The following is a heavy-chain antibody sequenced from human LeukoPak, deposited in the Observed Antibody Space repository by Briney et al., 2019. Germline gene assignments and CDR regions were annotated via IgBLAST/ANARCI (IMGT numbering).Heavy chain of an antibody. CDR2: IHYSGNT. D-gene: IGHD2-2*01. CDR1: GGSMSSSTYY. Sequence: PSETLSLTCSVSGGSMSSSTYYWGWIRQPPGKGLEWTGSIHYSGNTYYNPSLKSRVTISVDTSKNQFSLKLSSVTAADTAVYYYARLVYCSSTSCYVHFDYWGQGTLVTVSS. CDR3: ARLVYCSSTSCYVHFDY. J-gene: IGHJ4*02. V-gene: IGHV4-39*01.